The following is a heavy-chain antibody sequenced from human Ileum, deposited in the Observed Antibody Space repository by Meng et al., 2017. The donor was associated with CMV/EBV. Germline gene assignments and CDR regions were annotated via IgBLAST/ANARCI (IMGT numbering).Heavy chain of an antibody. CDR1: GFTFNNCA. CDR3: ARGAYSGYDNDY. J-gene: IGHJ4*02. D-gene: IGHD5-12*01. CDR2: ISAYNGNT. Sequence: CKASGFTFNNCAFSWVRQAPGQGLEWMGWISAYNGNTNYAQKLQGRVTMTTDTSTSTAYMELRSLRSDDTAVYYCARGAYSGYDNDYWGQGTLVTVSS. V-gene: IGHV1-18*01.